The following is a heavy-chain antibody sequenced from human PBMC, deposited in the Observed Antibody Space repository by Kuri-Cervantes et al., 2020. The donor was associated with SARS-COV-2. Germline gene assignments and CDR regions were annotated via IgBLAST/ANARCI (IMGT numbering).Heavy chain of an antibody. D-gene: IGHD3-10*01. CDR2: IYSGGSST. CDR1: GFTFSSYS. Sequence: GESLKISCAASGFTFSSYSMNWVRQAPGKGLEWVSVIYSGGSSTYYADSVKGRFTISRDNSKNTLYLQMNSLRAEDTAAYYCASMVRGNYGMDVWGQGTTVTVSS. V-gene: IGHV3-23*03. J-gene: IGHJ6*02. CDR3: ASMVRGNYGMDV.